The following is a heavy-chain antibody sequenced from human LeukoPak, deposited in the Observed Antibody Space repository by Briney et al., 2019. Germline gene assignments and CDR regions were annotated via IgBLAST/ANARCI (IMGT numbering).Heavy chain of an antibody. V-gene: IGHV1-69*06. J-gene: IGHJ6*03. CDR2: IIPIFGTT. CDR3: ARVVGLTGYSSSWYSGYYYYMDV. Sequence: SVKVSCKASGGTFSSYAISWVRQAPGQGLEWMGGIIPIFGTTNYAQKFRDRVTITADKSTSTAYMELSSLRSEDTAVYYCARVVGLTGYSSSWYSGYYYYMDVWGKGTTVTVSS. CDR1: GGTFSSYA. D-gene: IGHD6-13*01.